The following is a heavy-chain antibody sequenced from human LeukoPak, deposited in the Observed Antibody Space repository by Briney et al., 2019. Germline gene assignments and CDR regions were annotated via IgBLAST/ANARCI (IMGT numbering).Heavy chain of an antibody. Sequence: PGGSLRLSCAASGFTFSSYSMNWVRQAPGKELEWVSSISSSSSYIYYADSVKGRFTISRDNAKNSLYLQMNSLRAEDTAVYYCARGSRLLWFGELLKTYYFDYWGQGTLVTVSS. CDR1: GFTFSSYS. V-gene: IGHV3-21*01. D-gene: IGHD3-10*01. CDR2: ISSSSSYI. CDR3: ARGSRLLWFGELLKTYYFDY. J-gene: IGHJ4*02.